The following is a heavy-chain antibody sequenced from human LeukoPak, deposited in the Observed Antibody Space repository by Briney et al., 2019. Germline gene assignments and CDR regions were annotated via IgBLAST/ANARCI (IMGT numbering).Heavy chain of an antibody. V-gene: IGHV3-21*01. Sequence: PGGSLRLSCTASGFTFRRYSFNWVRQAPGKGLEWVSTISSGSDYIYYADSVRGRFTISRDNAENSLYLQMNSLRAEDTAVYYCTRDLSLAAPQGFDYWGQGTLATVSS. J-gene: IGHJ4*02. CDR2: ISSGSDYI. CDR3: TRDLSLAAPQGFDY. CDR1: GFTFRRYS. D-gene: IGHD6-6*01.